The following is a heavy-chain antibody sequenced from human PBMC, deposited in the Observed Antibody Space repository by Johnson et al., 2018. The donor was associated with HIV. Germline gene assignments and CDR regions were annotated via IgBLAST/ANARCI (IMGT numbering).Heavy chain of an antibody. CDR2: INWNGGST. Sequence: VQLVESGGGVVRPGGSLRLSCAASRFTFDDYVMSWVRQAPGKGLEWVSGINWNGGSTGYADSVKGRFTIYRDNAKNTLYLQMNTLRADDTAVYYCARGSRYTHDNDDVYLLQAFDIWGQGTMVTVSS. J-gene: IGHJ3*02. CDR1: RFTFDDYV. V-gene: IGHV3-20*04. D-gene: IGHD3-16*01. CDR3: ARGSRYTHDNDDVYLLQAFDI.